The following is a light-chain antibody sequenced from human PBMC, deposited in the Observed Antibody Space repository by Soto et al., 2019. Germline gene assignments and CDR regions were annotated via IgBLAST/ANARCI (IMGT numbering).Light chain of an antibody. Sequence: DIVMTQSPATLSVSPGERATLSCRASQGVRNGIAWYQQKPGQAPRLLIYGASIRASGIPARFSGSGSGTEFTLTISSPQPEDFAVYYCQQYHHWWAFGQGTQVEI. CDR3: QQYHHWWA. CDR2: GAS. V-gene: IGKV3-15*01. J-gene: IGKJ1*01. CDR1: QGVRNG.